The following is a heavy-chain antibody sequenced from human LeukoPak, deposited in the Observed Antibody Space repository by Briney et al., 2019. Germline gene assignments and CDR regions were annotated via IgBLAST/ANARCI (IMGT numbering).Heavy chain of an antibody. CDR2: ITSSSSYI. CDR3: AREMLAAVAAQS. CDR1: GFTFSIYS. J-gene: IGHJ5*02. V-gene: IGHV3-21*01. D-gene: IGHD6-19*01. Sequence: PGGSLRLSCAASGFTFSIYSMNWVRQAPGKGLEWVSSITSSSSYIYYADSVKGRFTISRDNAKNSLYLQMNSLRAEDTAVYYCAREMLAAVAAQSWGQGTLVTVSS.